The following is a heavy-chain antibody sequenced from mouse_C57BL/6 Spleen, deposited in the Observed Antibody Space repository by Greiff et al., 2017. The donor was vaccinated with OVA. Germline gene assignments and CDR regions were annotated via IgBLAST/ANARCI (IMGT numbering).Heavy chain of an antibody. CDR2: ISYDGSN. CDR1: GYSITSGYY. V-gene: IGHV3-6*01. Sequence: VQLQESGPGLVKPSQSLSLTCSVTGYSITSGYYWNWIRQFPGNKLEWMGYISYDGSNNYNPSLKNRISITRDTSKNQFFLKLNSVTTEDTATYYCAREGAYYYAMDYWGQGTSVTVSS. D-gene: IGHD2-10*01. CDR3: AREGAYYYAMDY. J-gene: IGHJ4*01.